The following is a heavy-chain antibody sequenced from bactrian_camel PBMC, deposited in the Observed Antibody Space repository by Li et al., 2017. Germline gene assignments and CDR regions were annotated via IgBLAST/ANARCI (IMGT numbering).Heavy chain of an antibody. Sequence: VESGGNSVQAGGSLRLSCEVSGYTVSGLYMAWFRQAPGKEREGVAAIDRSGSTTYAGSLKGRFTISKDNAENTVYLQLNNLEPEDTAMYYCAADRSRTGGYCSLVSGLYDYLGHGTQVTVS. CDR1: GYTVSGLY. V-gene: IGHV3S53*01. CDR3: AADRSRTGGYCSLVSGLYDY. J-gene: IGHJ4*01. D-gene: IGHD2*01. CDR2: IDRSGST.